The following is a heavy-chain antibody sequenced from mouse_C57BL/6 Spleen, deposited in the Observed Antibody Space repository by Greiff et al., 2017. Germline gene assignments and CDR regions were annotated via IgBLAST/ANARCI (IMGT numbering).Heavy chain of an antibody. J-gene: IGHJ1*03. V-gene: IGHV2-2*01. Sequence: VQLQQSGPGLVQPSQSLSITCTVSGFSLTSYGVHWVRQSPGKGLEWLGVIWSGGSTDYNAAFISRLSISKDNSKSQVFFKMNSLQADDTAIYYCARNRFFYDYDGDWYFDVWGTGTTVTVSS. CDR2: IWSGGST. D-gene: IGHD2-4*01. CDR3: ARNRFFYDYDGDWYFDV. CDR1: GFSLTSYG.